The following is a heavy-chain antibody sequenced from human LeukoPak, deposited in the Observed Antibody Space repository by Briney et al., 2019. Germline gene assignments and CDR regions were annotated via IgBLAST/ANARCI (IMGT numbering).Heavy chain of an antibody. V-gene: IGHV4-34*01. D-gene: IGHD2-2*01. CDR1: GGSFSGYY. Sequence: SETLSLTCAVYGGSFSGYYWSWIRQPPGKGPEWIGEINHSGSTNYNPSLKSRVTTSVDTSKNQFSLKLSSVTAADTAVYYCARAPIVVVPAAGTGWFDPWGQGTLVTVSS. CDR2: INHSGST. CDR3: ARAPIVVVPAAGTGWFDP. J-gene: IGHJ5*02.